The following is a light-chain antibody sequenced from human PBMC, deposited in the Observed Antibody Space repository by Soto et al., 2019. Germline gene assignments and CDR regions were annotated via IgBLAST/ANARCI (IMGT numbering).Light chain of an antibody. J-gene: IGLJ3*02. CDR1: SSDVGGYND. CDR3: CSYAGSYTWV. V-gene: IGLV2-11*01. Sequence: QFALTPPRSVPGSPGQSVTISCTGTSSDVGGYNDVAWYQQHPGKAPKLMIYDVSKRPSGVPDRFSGSKSGNTASLTISGLQAEDEAEYYCCSYAGSYTWVFCGGTKLTV. CDR2: DVS.